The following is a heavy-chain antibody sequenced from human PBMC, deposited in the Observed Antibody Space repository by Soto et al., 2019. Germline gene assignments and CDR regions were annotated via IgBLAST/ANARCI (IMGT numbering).Heavy chain of an antibody. CDR1: GGSISSGGYS. V-gene: IGHV4-30-2*01. CDR3: AIAEQQLYYMDV. D-gene: IGHD6-13*01. J-gene: IGHJ6*03. Sequence: SETLSLTCAVSGGSISSGGYSWSWIRQLPGKGLEWIGDINHSGSTYYNPSLKSRVTISVDTSKNQFSLKLSSVTAADTAVYYCAIAEQQLYYMDVWGKGTTVTVSS. CDR2: INHSGST.